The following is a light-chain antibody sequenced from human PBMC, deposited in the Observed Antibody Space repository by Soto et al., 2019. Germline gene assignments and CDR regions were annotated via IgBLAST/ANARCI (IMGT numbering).Light chain of an antibody. V-gene: IGKV3-20*01. CDR1: QSVSSSY. CDR2: GAS. J-gene: IGKJ4*01. Sequence: EIGWTQSPGTLSLSPGERATLSCRASQSVSSSYLAWYQQKPGQAPRLLIYGASSRATGIPDRFSGSGSGTDFTLTISRLEPEDFAIYFCQQYNNWPGTFGGGTKVDIK. CDR3: QQYNNWPGT.